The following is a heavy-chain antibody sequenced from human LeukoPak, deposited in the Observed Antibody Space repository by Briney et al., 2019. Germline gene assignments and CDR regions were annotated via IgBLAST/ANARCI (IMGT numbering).Heavy chain of an antibody. CDR1: GYTFTSYY. CDR3: ARDGSGRDAYNWFDP. D-gene: IGHD6-19*01. Sequence: ASVKVSCKASGYTFTSYYMHWVRQAPGQGLEWMGIINPSGGSTSYAQKFQGRVTMTRDTSTSTVYMGLSSLRSEDTAVYYCARDGSGRDAYNWFDPWGQGTLVTVSS. V-gene: IGHV1-46*01. CDR2: INPSGGST. J-gene: IGHJ5*02.